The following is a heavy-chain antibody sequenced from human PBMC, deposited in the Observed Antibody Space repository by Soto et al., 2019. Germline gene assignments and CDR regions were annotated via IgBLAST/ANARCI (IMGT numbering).Heavy chain of an antibody. J-gene: IGHJ5*02. CDR1: GFTFGDYS. V-gene: IGHV3-49*04. CDR2: IRSKAYGGTT. CDR3: TRWKNWFDP. Sequence: SLRLSCTACGFTFGDYSMSWVRQAPGKGLEWVGFIRSKAYGGTTEYAASVKGRFTISRDDSKSIAYLQMNSLKTEDTAVYYCTRWKNWFDPWGQGTLVTVPQ. D-gene: IGHD1-1*01.